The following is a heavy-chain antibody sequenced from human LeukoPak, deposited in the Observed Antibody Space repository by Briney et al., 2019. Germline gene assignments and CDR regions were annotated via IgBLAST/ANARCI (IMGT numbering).Heavy chain of an antibody. CDR2: IYHSGSA. D-gene: IGHD6-19*01. CDR1: GGSISSGGYD. Sequence: SETLSLTCAVSGGSISSGGYDWSWIRQPPGKGLEWIGYIYHSGSAYYNPSHNSLTTISVDRSKNQFSLKLSSVTAADTAVYYCARAIDSSGWGTSYFDYWGEGTLV. J-gene: IGHJ4*02. V-gene: IGHV4-30-2*01. CDR3: ARAIDSSGWGTSYFDY.